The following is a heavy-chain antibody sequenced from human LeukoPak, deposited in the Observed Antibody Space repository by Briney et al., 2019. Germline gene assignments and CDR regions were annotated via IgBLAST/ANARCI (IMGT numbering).Heavy chain of an antibody. Sequence: PGGSLRLSCAASGFTFSNAWMNWVRQPPGKGLEWIGEINHSGSTNYNPSLKSRVTISVDTSKNQFSLKLSSVTAADTAVYYCARGWRGYYYYYGMDVWGQGTTVTVSS. CDR1: GFTFSNAW. V-gene: IGHV4-34*01. D-gene: IGHD3-10*01. CDR3: ARGWRGYYYYYGMDV. CDR2: INHSGST. J-gene: IGHJ6*02.